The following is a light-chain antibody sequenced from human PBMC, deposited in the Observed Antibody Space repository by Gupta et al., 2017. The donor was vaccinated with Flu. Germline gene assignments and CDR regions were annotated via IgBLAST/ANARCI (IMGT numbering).Light chain of an antibody. V-gene: IGKV3-11*01. CDR2: ETS. CDR1: QTFPHF. J-gene: IGKJ4*01. CDR3: QLSSA. Sequence: EIVLTPSPATLSWSPGERTTLSCRASQTFPHFLAWYQHKPGQAPRLLIYETSKRATGIADRFSGNGSGTDFYLTSNSLAPEESAGYYCQLSSAFGGGTTVEIK.